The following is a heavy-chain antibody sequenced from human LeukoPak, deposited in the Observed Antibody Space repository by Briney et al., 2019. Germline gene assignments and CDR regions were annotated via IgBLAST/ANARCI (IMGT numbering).Heavy chain of an antibody. CDR1: GGSISDYY. D-gene: IGHD3-16*01. Sequence: SETLSLTCTVSGGSISDYYWSWIRQPPGKGLEWIGWIFGGGSSNYNPSLKSRLTISVDTSKNQFSLKLSSVTAADTAVYYCARKGGKPSRDYYYYYMDVWGKGTTVTVSS. CDR2: IFGGGSS. CDR3: ARKGGKPSRDYYYYYMDV. V-gene: IGHV4-59*12. J-gene: IGHJ6*03.